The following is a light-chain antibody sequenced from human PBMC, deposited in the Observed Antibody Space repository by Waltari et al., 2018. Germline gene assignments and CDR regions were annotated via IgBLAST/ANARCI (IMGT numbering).Light chain of an antibody. CDR3: QQSYSPLT. CDR1: QSISTY. V-gene: IGKV1-39*01. CDR2: AAS. Sequence: DFQMIQSPFSLSASVADRVTITCRASQSISTYLNWYQQKPGKAPNLLIYAASSLQSGVPSRFSGSGSGTDFTPTISSLQPEDFATYYCQQSYSPLTFGGGTKVEIK. J-gene: IGKJ4*01.